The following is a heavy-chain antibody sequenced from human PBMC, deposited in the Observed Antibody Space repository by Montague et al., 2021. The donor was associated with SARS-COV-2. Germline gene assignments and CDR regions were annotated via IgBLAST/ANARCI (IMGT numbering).Heavy chain of an antibody. CDR3: ARAQTTCFIANCVNYFDY. CDR2: IYYTGTT. J-gene: IGHJ4*02. Sequence: SETLSLTCTIPVASITSANWNWRWLHPTPDTRLDGVFRIYYTGTTKYDPSLKSRVTISVDTSRRQFSLKLKSVTAADTAVYYCARAQTTCFIANCVNYFDYWGQGALVTVSS. CDR1: VASITSANWN. D-gene: IGHD1-1*01. V-gene: IGHV4-61*01.